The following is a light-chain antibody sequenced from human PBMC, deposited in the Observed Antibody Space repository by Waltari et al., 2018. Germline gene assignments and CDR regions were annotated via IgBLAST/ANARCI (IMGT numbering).Light chain of an antibody. CDR3: SSYAGSDILL. CDR1: SSDVGGYDY. Sequence: QSALTQPRSVSASPGQSLTISCTGTSSDVGGYDYVSWYQQPPDNAPNLIIFYVTDRPAGVPHRFSCSKSGNTASLTISGLHPEDEADYYCSSYAGSDILLFGGGTTVTVL. CDR2: YVT. V-gene: IGLV2-11*01. J-gene: IGLJ2*01.